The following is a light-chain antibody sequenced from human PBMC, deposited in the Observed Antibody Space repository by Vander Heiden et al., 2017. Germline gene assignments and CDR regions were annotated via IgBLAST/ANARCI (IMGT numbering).Light chain of an antibody. CDR1: KMGDKY. J-gene: IGLJ2*01. CDR2: QDS. CDR3: QAWDSSTAV. V-gene: IGLV3-1*01. Sequence: SYELPQPPSVSVSPGQTASITCSGDKMGDKYACWYQQKPAQSPVLVIYQDSKRPSGVPERFSGSNSGNTATLTVSGTQAMDEADYYCQAWDSSTAVFGGGTKLTVL.